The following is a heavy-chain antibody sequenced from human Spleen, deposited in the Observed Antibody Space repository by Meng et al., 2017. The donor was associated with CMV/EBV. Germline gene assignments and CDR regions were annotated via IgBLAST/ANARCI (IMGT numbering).Heavy chain of an antibody. CDR3: ARDFQH. Sequence: SLRLSCAASGFTFSTSTMNWVRQAPGKGLEWVSSISSSSDYIYYADSVKGRFTISRDNAKYSLYLQMNSLRAEDTAVYYCARDFQHWGQGTPVTVSS. CDR1: GFTFSTST. CDR2: ISSSSDYI. J-gene: IGHJ1*01. V-gene: IGHV3-21*01.